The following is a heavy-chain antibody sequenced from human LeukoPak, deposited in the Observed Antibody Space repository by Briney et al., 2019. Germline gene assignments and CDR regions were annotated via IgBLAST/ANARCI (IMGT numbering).Heavy chain of an antibody. Sequence: ASVKVSCKASGYTFTSYGITWVRQAPGQGLGWMGWMNPNSGNTGYAQKFQGRVTITRNTSISTAYMELSSLRSEDTAVYYCARDSSSWYMMYYYYYMDVWGKGTTVTISS. CDR2: MNPNSGNT. D-gene: IGHD6-13*01. J-gene: IGHJ6*03. CDR3: ARDSSSWYMMYYYYYMDV. CDR1: GYTFTSYG. V-gene: IGHV1-8*01.